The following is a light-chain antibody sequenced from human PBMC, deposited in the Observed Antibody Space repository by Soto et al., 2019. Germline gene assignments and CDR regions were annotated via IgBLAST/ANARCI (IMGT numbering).Light chain of an antibody. CDR3: QKYNNWPALT. CDR1: QSVSSN. V-gene: IGKV3-15*01. CDR2: GAS. Sequence: EIVMTQSPATLSVSPGERATLSCRASQSVSSNLAWYQQKPGQAPRLLIYGASTRATGIPARFSGSRSGTEFTLNISSLQSEDFAVYNSQKYNNWPALTFGGGAKVDIK. J-gene: IGKJ4*01.